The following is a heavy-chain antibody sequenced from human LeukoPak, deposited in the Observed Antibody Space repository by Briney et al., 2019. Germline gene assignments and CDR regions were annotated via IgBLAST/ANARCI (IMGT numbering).Heavy chain of an antibody. CDR3: SRGGAGYHFDY. CDR2: IYYSGST. D-gene: IGHD2-2*03. J-gene: IGHJ4*02. Sequence: SETLSLTCTVSGGSISSSYWSWIRQPPGKGLEWSGYIYYSGSTNYNPSLKSRVTMSVDTSKEQFSLKLSSVTAADTAVYYCSRGGAGYHFDYWGQGTLVTVSS. V-gene: IGHV4-59*01. CDR1: GGSISSSY.